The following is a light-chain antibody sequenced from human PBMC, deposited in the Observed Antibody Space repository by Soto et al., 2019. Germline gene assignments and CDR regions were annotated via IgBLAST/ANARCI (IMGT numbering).Light chain of an antibody. J-gene: IGKJ4*02. CDR1: QSVSNNY. Sequence: EMVLTQSPGTLSLSPGERATLSCRASQSVSNNYLAWYQQKPGQAPRLLIYGASNRATGIPDRFSGSGSGTDFTLTISGLEPEDDAVYYCQHYGSSYFTFGGGTKVDIK. CDR3: QHYGSSYFT. V-gene: IGKV3-20*01. CDR2: GAS.